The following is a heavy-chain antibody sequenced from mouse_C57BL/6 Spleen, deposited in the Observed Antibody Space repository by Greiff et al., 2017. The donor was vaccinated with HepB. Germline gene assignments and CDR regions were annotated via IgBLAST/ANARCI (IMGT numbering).Heavy chain of an antibody. D-gene: IGHD2-5*01. CDR3: SYYSNYDDYYAMDY. CDR2: ISSGSSTI. Sequence: EVKLVESGGGLVKPGGSLKLSCAASGFTFSDYGMHWVRQAPEKGLEWVAYISSGSSTIYYADTVKGRFTISRDNAKNTLFLQMTSLRSEDTAMYYCSYYSNYDDYYAMDYWGQGTSVTVSS. V-gene: IGHV5-17*01. J-gene: IGHJ4*01. CDR1: GFTFSDYG.